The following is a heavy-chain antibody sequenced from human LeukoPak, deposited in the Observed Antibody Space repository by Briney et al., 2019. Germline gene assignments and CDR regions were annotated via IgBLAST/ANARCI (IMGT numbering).Heavy chain of an antibody. CDR2: INPNSGGT. D-gene: IGHD5-18*01. Sequence: ASVKVSCKASGYTFTGYYMHWVRQAPGQGLEWMGWINPNSGGTNYAQKFQGRVTMTRDTSISTAYMELSRLRSDDTAVYYCARLVGYSYVPRPGYWGQGTLVTVSS. V-gene: IGHV1-2*02. CDR3: ARLVGYSYVPRPGY. CDR1: GYTFTGYY. J-gene: IGHJ4*02.